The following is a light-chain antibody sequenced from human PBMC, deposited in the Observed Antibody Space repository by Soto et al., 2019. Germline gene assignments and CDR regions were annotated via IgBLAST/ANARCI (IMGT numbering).Light chain of an antibody. J-gene: IGKJ4*02. Sequence: DVEMTQSPATLSVSLGERATVTCRASQSISSWLAWYQQQPGKAPKLLIYRASTRASGFPSRFSGSGSGTEFTLTISSLQSDDFAVYYCQQYNNYSLAFGGGTKVDIK. CDR3: QQYNNYSLA. CDR2: RAS. CDR1: QSISSW. V-gene: IGKV1-5*03.